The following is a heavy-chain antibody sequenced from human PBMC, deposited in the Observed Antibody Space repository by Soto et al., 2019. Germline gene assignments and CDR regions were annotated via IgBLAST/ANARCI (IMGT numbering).Heavy chain of an antibody. Sequence: PSETLSLTCTVSGGSISSGGYYWSWIRQHPGKGLEWIGYIYYSGSTYYNPSLKSRVTISVYTSKNQFSLKLSSVTAADTAVYYCARERPDGSRLDPWGQGTLVTVSS. D-gene: IGHD6-13*01. J-gene: IGHJ5*02. CDR3: ARERPDGSRLDP. CDR1: GGSISSGGYY. CDR2: IYYSGST. V-gene: IGHV4-31*03.